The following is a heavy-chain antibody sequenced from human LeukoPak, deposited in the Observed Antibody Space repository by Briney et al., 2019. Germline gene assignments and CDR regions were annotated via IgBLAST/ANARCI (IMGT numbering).Heavy chain of an antibody. D-gene: IGHD1-1*01. V-gene: IGHV6-1*01. J-gene: IGHJ4*02. CDR1: GDRVSSNSAA. CDR3: ARSTGPIDY. CDR2: TYYRSKWYT. Sequence: SQTLSLTCAISGDRVSSNSAAWNWIRQSPSRGLEWLGRTYYRSKWYTYYAASVKSRIAIKRDTSKNQFSLQLNSVTPEDTAVYYCARSTGPIDYWGQGTLVTVSS.